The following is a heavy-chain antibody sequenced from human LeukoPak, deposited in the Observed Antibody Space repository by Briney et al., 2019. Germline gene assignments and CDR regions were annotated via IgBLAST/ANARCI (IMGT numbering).Heavy chain of an antibody. D-gene: IGHD5-12*01. CDR1: GGSISSSSYY. V-gene: IGHV4-61*01. CDR3: ARVSGYDWESFYDY. CDR2: IYYSGST. Sequence: SETLSLTCTASGGSISSSSYYWSWIRQPPGKGLEWIGYIYYSGSTNYNPSLKSRVTISVDTSKNQFSLKLSSVTAADTAVYYCARVSGYDWESFYDYWGQGTLVTVSS. J-gene: IGHJ4*02.